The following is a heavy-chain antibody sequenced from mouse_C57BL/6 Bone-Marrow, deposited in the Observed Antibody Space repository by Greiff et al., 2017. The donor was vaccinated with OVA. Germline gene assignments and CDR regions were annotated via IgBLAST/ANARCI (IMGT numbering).Heavy chain of an antibody. D-gene: IGHD2-2*01. Sequence: VQLQESGAELVRPGASVKLSCKASGYTFTDYYISWVKQRPGQGLEWIARIYPGSGNNYYNEKFKGKATMTAEKSSSTAYMQLSSLTSDDSAVYFCARSERLRDYFDYWGQGTTLTVSS. CDR1: GYTFTDYY. CDR2: IYPGSGNN. J-gene: IGHJ2*01. CDR3: ARSERLRDYFDY. V-gene: IGHV1-76*01.